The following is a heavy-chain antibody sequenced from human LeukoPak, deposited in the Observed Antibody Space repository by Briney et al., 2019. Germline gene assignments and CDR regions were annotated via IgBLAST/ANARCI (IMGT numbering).Heavy chain of an antibody. CDR1: GGSISSYY. CDR2: IYTSGST. J-gene: IGHJ5*02. Sequence: SETLSLTCTVSGGSISSYYWSWIRQPAGKGLEWIGRIYTSGSTNYNPSLKSRVTMSVDTSKNQFSLKLSSVTAADTAVYYCARGRRVAHYDYVWGSYRNWFDPWGQGTLVTVSS. V-gene: IGHV4-4*07. CDR3: ARGRRVAHYDYVWGSYRNWFDP. D-gene: IGHD3-16*02.